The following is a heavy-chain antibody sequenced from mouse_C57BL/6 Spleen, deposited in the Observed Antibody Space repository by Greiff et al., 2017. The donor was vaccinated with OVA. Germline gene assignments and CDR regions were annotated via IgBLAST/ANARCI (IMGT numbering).Heavy chain of an antibody. CDR2: IWSGGST. D-gene: IGHD2-2*01. Sequence: VKLQQSGPGLVQPSQSLSITCTVSGFSLTSYGVHWVRQSPGKGLEWLGVIWSGGSTDYNAAFISRLSISKDNSKSQVFFKMNSLQADDTAIYYCARMRVTTWDWYFDVWGTGTTVTVSS. J-gene: IGHJ1*03. CDR1: GFSLTSYG. V-gene: IGHV2-2*01. CDR3: ARMRVTTWDWYFDV.